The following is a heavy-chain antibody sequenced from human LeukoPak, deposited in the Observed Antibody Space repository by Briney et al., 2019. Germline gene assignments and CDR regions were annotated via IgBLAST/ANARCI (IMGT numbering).Heavy chain of an antibody. CDR3: VRDRNNNYFDY. J-gene: IGHJ4*02. Sequence: GRSLKLSCTASGFAFGIYGMRWVRQEPGKGLEWVAFIWPGGTRAFYADSVKGRFTISRDDSNNTVYLHMNSLKAEDTALYYCVRDRNNNYFDYWGQRTLLTVSS. V-gene: IGHV3-33*01. CDR2: IWPGGTRA. D-gene: IGHD1-14*01. CDR1: GFAFGIYG.